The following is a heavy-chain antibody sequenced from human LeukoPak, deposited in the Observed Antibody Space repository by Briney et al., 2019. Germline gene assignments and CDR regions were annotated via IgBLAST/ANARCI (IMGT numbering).Heavy chain of an antibody. CDR3: AGGKQAAWYYYYMDV. Sequence: GSLRLSCAASGFTFSSYGMSWVRQAPGKGLEWIGNIYYSGSTYYNPSLKSRVTISVDTSKNQFSLKLSSVTAADTAVYYCAGGKQAAWYYYYMDVWGQGTLVTVSS. CDR2: IYYSGST. CDR1: GFTFSSYG. V-gene: IGHV4-59*04. D-gene: IGHD3-16*01. J-gene: IGHJ6*03.